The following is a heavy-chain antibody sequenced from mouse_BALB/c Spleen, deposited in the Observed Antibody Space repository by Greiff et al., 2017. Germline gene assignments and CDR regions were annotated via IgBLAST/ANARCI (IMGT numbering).Heavy chain of an antibody. CDR3: AREGDYDAAWFAY. Sequence: QVQLKESGPELVKPGASVRISCKASGYTFTSYYIHWVKQRPGQGLEWIGWIYPGNVNTKYNEKFKGKATLTADKSSSTAYMQLSSLTSEDSAVYFCAREGDYDAAWFAYWGQGTLVTVSA. CDR2: IYPGNVNT. V-gene: IGHV1S56*01. J-gene: IGHJ3*01. CDR1: GYTFTSYY. D-gene: IGHD2-4*01.